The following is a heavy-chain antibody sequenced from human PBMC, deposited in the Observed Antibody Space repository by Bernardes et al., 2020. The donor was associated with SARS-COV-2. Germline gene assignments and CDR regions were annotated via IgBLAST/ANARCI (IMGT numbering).Heavy chain of an antibody. D-gene: IGHD2-21*02. V-gene: IGHV1-2*04. CDR2: INPNSGGT. Sequence: ASVKVSCKASGYTFTGYYMHWVRQAPGQGLEWMGWINPNSGGTNYAQKFQGWVTMTRDTSISTAYMELSRLRSDDTAVYYCPRELAYCGGDCYSGYYYYYGMDVGGQGTTATASS. J-gene: IGHJ6*02. CDR1: GYTFTGYY. CDR3: PRELAYCGGDCYSGYYYYYGMDV.